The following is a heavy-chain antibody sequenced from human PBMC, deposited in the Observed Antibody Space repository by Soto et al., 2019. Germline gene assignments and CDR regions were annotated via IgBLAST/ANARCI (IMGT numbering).Heavy chain of an antibody. CDR2: MNPNSGNT. V-gene: IGHV1-8*01. CDR1: GYTFTSYD. Sequence: ASVKVSCKASGYTFTSYDINWVRQATGQGLEWMGWMNPNSGNTGYAQKFQGRVTMTRNTSISTAYMEMSSLRSEDTAVYYCARGRRFRVANSYYYYMDVWGKGTTVTVSS. CDR3: ARGRRFRVANSYYYYMDV. D-gene: IGHD5-12*01. J-gene: IGHJ6*03.